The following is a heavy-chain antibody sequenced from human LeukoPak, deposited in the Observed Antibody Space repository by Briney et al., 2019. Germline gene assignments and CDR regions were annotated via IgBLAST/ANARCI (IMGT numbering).Heavy chain of an antibody. CDR1: GGSISSYY. J-gene: IGHJ4*02. D-gene: IGHD3-3*01. Sequence: PSETLSLTCTVSGGSISSYYWSWIRQPPGEGLEWIGYIYYSGSTNYNPSLKSRVTISVDTSKNQFSLKLSSVTAADTAVYYCARSLGYDFWSGKGPIEDYWGQGTLVTVSS. CDR3: ARSLGYDFWSGKGPIEDY. V-gene: IGHV4-59*01. CDR2: IYYSGST.